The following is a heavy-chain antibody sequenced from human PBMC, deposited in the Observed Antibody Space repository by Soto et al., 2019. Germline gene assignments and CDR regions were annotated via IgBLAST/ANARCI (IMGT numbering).Heavy chain of an antibody. CDR2: ISYDGSNK. Sequence: ESGGGVVQPGRSLRLSCAASGFTFSSYGMHWVRQAPGKGLEWVAVISYDGSNKYYADSVKGRFTISRDNSKNTLYLQMNSLRAEDTAVYYCAKDCSSTSCYIYWGQGTLVTVSS. CDR1: GFTFSSYG. J-gene: IGHJ4*02. V-gene: IGHV3-30*18. D-gene: IGHD2-2*02. CDR3: AKDCSSTSCYIY.